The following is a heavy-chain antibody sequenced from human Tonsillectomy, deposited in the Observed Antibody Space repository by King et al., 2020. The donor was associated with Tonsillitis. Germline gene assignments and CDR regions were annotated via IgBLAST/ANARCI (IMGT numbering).Heavy chain of an antibody. CDR2: ISYDGNNK. V-gene: IGHV3-30*18. CDR1: GFTFSSYG. Sequence: VQLVESGGGVVQPGRSLRLSCAASGFTFSSYGMHWVRQAPGKGLEWVAVISYDGNNKFNAGSVKGRFTISRDNSKNTLYLQMNSLRGEATAVYYCAKGHSSGWFYFDSWGQGTLVTVSS. CDR3: AKGHSSGWFYFDS. J-gene: IGHJ4*02. D-gene: IGHD6-19*01.